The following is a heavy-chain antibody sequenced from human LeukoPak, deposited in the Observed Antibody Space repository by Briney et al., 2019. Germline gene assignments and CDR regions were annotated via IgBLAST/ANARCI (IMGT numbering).Heavy chain of an antibody. CDR1: GGSISSYY. Sequence: SETLSLTCTVSGGSISSYYWSWIRQPPGKGLEWIGYIYTSGSTNYNPSLKSRVTISVDTSKNQFSLKLSSVTAADTAVYYCARRSDSSGYYRQVLDPWGQGTLVTVSS. J-gene: IGHJ5*02. D-gene: IGHD3-22*01. V-gene: IGHV4-4*09. CDR2: IYTSGST. CDR3: ARRSDSSGYYRQVLDP.